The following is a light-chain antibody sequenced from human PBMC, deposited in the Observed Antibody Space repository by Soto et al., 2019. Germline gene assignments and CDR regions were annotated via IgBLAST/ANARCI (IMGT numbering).Light chain of an antibody. V-gene: IGKV3-20*01. CDR1: QSVSRSY. CDR2: GAS. Sequence: ESVLTQSPGTLSWSPGERATLSCRASQSVSRSYLAWYQQKPGQAPRLLIYGASSRATGIPDRFSGSGSGTDFTLTISRLEPEDFAVYYCQQYGSSPYTFGQGTKLEIK. CDR3: QQYGSSPYT. J-gene: IGKJ2*01.